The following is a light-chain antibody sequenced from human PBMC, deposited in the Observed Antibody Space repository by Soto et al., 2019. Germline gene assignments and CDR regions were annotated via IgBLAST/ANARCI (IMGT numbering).Light chain of an antibody. Sequence: QPVLTQSPSGSAYLGASVNLTCTLSSGHSSYAIAWHQQQPAKGPRFLMKLERDGSHSKGDGIPDRFSGSSSGAERYLTISSLQSEDEADYYCQTWGSGIHVVFGGGTKLTVL. CDR2: LERDGSH. J-gene: IGLJ2*01. CDR1: SGHSSYA. CDR3: QTWGSGIHVV. V-gene: IGLV4-69*01.